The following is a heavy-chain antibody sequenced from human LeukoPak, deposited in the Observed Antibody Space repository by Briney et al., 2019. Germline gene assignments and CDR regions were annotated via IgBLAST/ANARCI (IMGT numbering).Heavy chain of an antibody. CDR1: GFTFSSYS. D-gene: IGHD2-2*01. Sequence: GGSLRLSCAASGFTFSSYSMNWVRQAPGKGLEWVSSISSSSSYIYYADSVKGRFTISRDNAKNSLYLQMNSLRAEDTAVYYCARDHCSSTSCYGYGMDVWGQGTTVTVSS. J-gene: IGHJ6*02. CDR3: ARDHCSSTSCYGYGMDV. V-gene: IGHV3-21*01. CDR2: ISSSSSYI.